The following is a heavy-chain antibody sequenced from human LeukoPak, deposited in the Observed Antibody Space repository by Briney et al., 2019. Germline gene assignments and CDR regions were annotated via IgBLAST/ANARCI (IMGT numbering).Heavy chain of an antibody. D-gene: IGHD3-10*01. J-gene: IGHJ4*02. Sequence: SETLSLTCTVSGDSISSYYWGWIRQPPGKGLEWIGSISYSGITYYNPSLKSRVTISVDTSKNQFSLKLNSVTAAETAVYYCARQYGSGSSYTPVVDLWGQGTLVTVSS. CDR1: GDSISSYY. CDR3: ARQYGSGSSYTPVVDL. CDR2: ISYSGIT. V-gene: IGHV4-39*01.